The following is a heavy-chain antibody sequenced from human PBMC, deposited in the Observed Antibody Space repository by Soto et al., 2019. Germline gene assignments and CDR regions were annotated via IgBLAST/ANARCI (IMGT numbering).Heavy chain of an antibody. D-gene: IGHD6-6*01. CDR3: ARALGVSSSSFDY. CDR2: ISSSSSYI. V-gene: IGHV3-21*01. J-gene: IGHJ4*02. Sequence: GSLRLSCAASGFTFSSYSMNWVRQAPGKGLEWVSSISSSSSYIYYADSVKGRFTISRDNTKNSLYLQMNSLRAEDTAVYYCARALGVSSSSFDYWGQGTLVTVSS. CDR1: GFTFSSYS.